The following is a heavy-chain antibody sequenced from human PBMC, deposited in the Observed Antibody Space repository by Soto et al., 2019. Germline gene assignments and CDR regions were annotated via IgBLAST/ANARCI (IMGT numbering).Heavy chain of an antibody. Sequence: QVQLVQSGAEVKKPGASVKVSCKASGYTFTSYYMHWVRQAPGQGLEWMGIINPSGGSTSYAQKFQGRVTMTRDTSTSTVYMELSSLRSEDTAAYYCARVSLHSSSWMNFDYWGQGTLVTVSS. CDR3: ARVSLHSSSWMNFDY. D-gene: IGHD6-13*01. V-gene: IGHV1-46*03. J-gene: IGHJ4*02. CDR2: INPSGGST. CDR1: GYTFTSYY.